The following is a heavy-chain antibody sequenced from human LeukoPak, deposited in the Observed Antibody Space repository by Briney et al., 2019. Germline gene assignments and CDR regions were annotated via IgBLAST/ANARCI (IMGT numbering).Heavy chain of an antibody. CDR3: TRASGYSYGPYYYYYMDV. V-gene: IGHV3-49*04. Sequence: GSLRLSCTASGFTFGDYAMSWVRQAPGKGLEWVGFIRSKAYGGTTEYAASVKGRFTISRDDSKSIAYLQMNSLKTEDTAVYYCTRASGYSYGPYYYYYMDVWGKGTTVTISS. J-gene: IGHJ6*03. CDR1: GFTFGDYA. D-gene: IGHD5-18*01. CDR2: IRSKAYGGTT.